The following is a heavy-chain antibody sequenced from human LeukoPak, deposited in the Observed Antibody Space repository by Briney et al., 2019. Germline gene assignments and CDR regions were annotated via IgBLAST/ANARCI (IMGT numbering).Heavy chain of an antibody. CDR2: SSSSGSST. V-gene: IGHV3-11*01. J-gene: IGHJ4*02. CDR1: GFSFSDYY. CDR3: TAAPNTTPGSLGH. D-gene: IGHD6-25*01. Sequence: GGSLRLSCAASGFSFSDYYMNWIRQAPGKGLEWVSYSSSSGSSTYYADSVKGRFTISRDYAKNALFLRMNSLRAEDTAVYYCTAAPNTTPGSLGHWGQGTLVTVSS.